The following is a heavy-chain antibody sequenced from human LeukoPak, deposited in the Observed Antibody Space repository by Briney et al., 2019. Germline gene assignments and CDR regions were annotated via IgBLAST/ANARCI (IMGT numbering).Heavy chain of an antibody. CDR2: KYYRSTWYN. Sequence: RSQTLSLTCAISGDSFSSNSVTWNWIRQAPSRGLEWLGRKYYRSTWYNDYAVSVRGRITVNPDTSKNQFSLHLNSVTPEDTAVYYCARRLTQYDCFDPWGQGILVTVSS. D-gene: IGHD2-2*01. J-gene: IGHJ5*02. CDR3: ARRLTQYDCFDP. CDR1: GDSFSSNSVT. V-gene: IGHV6-1*01.